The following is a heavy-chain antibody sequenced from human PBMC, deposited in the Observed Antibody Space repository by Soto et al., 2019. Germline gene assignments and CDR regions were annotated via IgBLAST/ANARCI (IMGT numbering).Heavy chain of an antibody. V-gene: IGHV4-30-4*01. CDR2: IYYSGST. CDR1: GGSISGGDYY. Sequence: PSETLSLTCTVSGGSISGGDYYWSWIRQPPGKGLEWIGYIYYSGSTYYNPSLKSRVTISVDTSKNQFSLKLSSVTAADTAVYYCARGQPLKEIVVVPAPHWLDPWRQGTLVTVS. J-gene: IGHJ5*02. CDR3: ARGQPLKEIVVVPAPHWLDP. D-gene: IGHD2-2*01.